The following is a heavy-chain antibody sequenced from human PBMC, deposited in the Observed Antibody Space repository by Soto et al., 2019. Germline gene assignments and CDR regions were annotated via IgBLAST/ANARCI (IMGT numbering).Heavy chain of an antibody. CDR1: GFTFSSYA. CDR2: IKSKTDGGTT. V-gene: IGHV3-15*01. J-gene: IGHJ6*02. D-gene: IGHD2-21*02. CDR3: TTDLIVVVTAISMDV. Sequence: GSLRLSCAASGFTFSSYAMSWVRQAPGKGLEWVGRIKSKTDGGTTDYAAPVKGRFTISRDDSKNTLYLQMDSLKTEDTAVYYCTTDLIVVVTAISMDVWGQGTTVTVAS.